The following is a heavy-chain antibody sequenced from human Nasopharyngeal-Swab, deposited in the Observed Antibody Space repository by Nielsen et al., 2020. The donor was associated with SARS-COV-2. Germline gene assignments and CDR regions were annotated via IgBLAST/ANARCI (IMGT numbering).Heavy chain of an antibody. D-gene: IGHD2-2*01. V-gene: IGHV3-48*03. CDR2: ISSSGSTI. J-gene: IGHJ3*02. Sequence: EGSLRLSCAASGFTFSSYEMNWVRQAPGKGLEWVSYISSSGSTIYYADSVKGRFTVSRDNAKNSLYLQMNSLRAEDTAVYYCARDAYPGYIWGQGTMVTVSS. CDR3: ARDAYPGYI. CDR1: GFTFSSYE.